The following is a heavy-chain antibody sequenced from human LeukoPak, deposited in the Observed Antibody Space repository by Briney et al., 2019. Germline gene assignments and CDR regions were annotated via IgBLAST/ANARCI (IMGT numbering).Heavy chain of an antibody. J-gene: IGHJ2*01. CDR2: IIPILGIV. CDR1: GGTFSSYA. Sequence: SVKVSCKASGGTFSSYAISWVRQAPGQGLEWMGRIIPILGIVNYAQKFQGRVTITADKSTSTAYMELSSLRSEDTAVYYCARGFEGATEAYFDLWGRGTLVTVSS. V-gene: IGHV1-69*04. CDR3: ARGFEGATEAYFDL. D-gene: IGHD1-26*01.